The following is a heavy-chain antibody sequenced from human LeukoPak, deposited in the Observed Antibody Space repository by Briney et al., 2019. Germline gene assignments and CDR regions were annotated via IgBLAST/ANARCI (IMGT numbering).Heavy chain of an antibody. CDR1: GFTFSSYA. CDR2: ISGSGGST. D-gene: IGHD5-24*01. J-gene: IGHJ4*02. Sequence: GGSLRLSCAASGFTFSSYAMSWVRQAPGKGLEWVSAISGSGGSTYYADSVKGRFTISRGNSKNTLYLQMNSLRAEDTAVYYCAKVISGLATMLPFDYWGQGTLVTVSS. CDR3: AKVISGLATMLPFDY. V-gene: IGHV3-23*01.